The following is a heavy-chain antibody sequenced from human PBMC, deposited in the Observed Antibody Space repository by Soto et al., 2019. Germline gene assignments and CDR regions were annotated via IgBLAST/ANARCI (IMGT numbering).Heavy chain of an antibody. D-gene: IGHD3-10*01. V-gene: IGHV4-4*02. CDR1: GGSISSTNW. J-gene: IGHJ4*02. CDR3: ARGGGYGSEGLDY. CDR2: IYHSGTT. Sequence: QVQLQESGPGLVKPSGTLSLTCAVSGGSISSTNWWSWVHQPPGKGLEWIGEIYHSGTTNYNPSLNSRVTISVDKSKNQFSLKLSSVTAADTAVYYCARGGGYGSEGLDYWGQGTLVTVSS.